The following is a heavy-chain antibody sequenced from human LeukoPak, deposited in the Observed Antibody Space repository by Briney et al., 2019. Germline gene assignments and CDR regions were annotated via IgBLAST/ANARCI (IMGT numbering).Heavy chain of an antibody. CDR2: ISYDGSNK. CDR1: GFTFSSYG. Sequence: GGSLRLSCAASGFTFSSYGMHWVRQAPGKGLEWVAVISYDGSNKYYAESVKGRFTISRDNSKNTLYLQMNSLRAEDTAVYYCAREYCSGGSCYSYYYDVSRDAFDIWGQGTMVIVSS. D-gene: IGHD2-15*01. J-gene: IGHJ3*02. V-gene: IGHV3-30*03. CDR3: AREYCSGGSCYSYYYDVSRDAFDI.